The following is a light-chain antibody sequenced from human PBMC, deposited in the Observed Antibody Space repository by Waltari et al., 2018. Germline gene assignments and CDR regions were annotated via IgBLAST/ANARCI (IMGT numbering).Light chain of an antibody. CDR2: EVS. Sequence: QSALTQPASVSGSPGPSLTISCPGTSGDVGGYDSVSWYQQHPGTAPKLMIYEVSNRPSGISNRFSGSKSGNTASLTISGLQAEDEADYYCSSYTSSSTWVFGGGTRLTVL. CDR3: SSYTSSSTWV. V-gene: IGLV2-14*01. J-gene: IGLJ3*02. CDR1: SGDVGGYDS.